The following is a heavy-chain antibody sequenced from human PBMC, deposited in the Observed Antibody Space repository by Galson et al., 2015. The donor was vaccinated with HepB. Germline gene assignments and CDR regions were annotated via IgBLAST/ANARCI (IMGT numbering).Heavy chain of an antibody. CDR2: ISSSSSYI. V-gene: IGHV3-21*01. D-gene: IGHD3/OR15-3a*01. CDR1: GFTFSSYS. Sequence: SLRLSCAASGFTFSSYSMNWVRQAPGKGLEWVSSISSSSSYIYYADSVKGRFTISRDNAKNSLYLQMNSLRAEDTAVYYCARDSGPSLDSLDYWGQGTLVTVSS. CDR3: ARDSGPSLDSLDY. J-gene: IGHJ4*02.